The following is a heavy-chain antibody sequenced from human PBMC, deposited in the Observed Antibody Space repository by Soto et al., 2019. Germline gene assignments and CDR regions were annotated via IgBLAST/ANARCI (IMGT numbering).Heavy chain of an antibody. CDR3: ASAEGMITFGGVMDV. CDR2: ISSSGSTI. CDR1: GFTFTNYA. V-gene: IGHV3-48*04. J-gene: IGHJ6*02. Sequence: GSLRLSCAAPGFTFTNYAMSWVRQAPGKGLEWVSYISSSGSTIYYADSVKGRFTISRDNAKNSLYLQMNSLRAEDTAVYYCASAEGMITFGGVMDVWGQGTTVTVSS. D-gene: IGHD3-16*01.